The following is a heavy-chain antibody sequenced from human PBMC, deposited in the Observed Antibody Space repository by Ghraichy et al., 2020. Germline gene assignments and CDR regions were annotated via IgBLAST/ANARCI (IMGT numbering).Heavy chain of an antibody. J-gene: IGHJ3*02. V-gene: IGHV3-13*01. CDR2: IGTAGDT. D-gene: IGHD6-6*01. CDR1: GFTFSSSD. Sequence: GGSLRLSCAASGFTFSSSDMRWVRQATGKGLEWVSAIGTAGDTYYPGSVKGRFTISRENAKNSLYLQMNSLRAGDTAVYYCARGGAARRQGVLDIWGQGKMVT. CDR3: ARGGAARRQGVLDI.